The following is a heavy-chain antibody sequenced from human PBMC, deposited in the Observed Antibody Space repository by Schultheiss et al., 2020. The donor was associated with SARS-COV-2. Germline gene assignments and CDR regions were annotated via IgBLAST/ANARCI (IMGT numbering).Heavy chain of an antibody. D-gene: IGHD1/OR15-1a*01. J-gene: IGHJ6*02. V-gene: IGHV4-39*07. Sequence: SETLSLTCTVSGGSISSSSYYWGWIRQPPGKGLEWIGEINHSGSTNYNPSLKSRVTISVDTSKNQFSLKLSSVTAADTAVYYCARSNRPRPYYYYGMDVWGQGTTVTVSS. CDR3: ARSNRPRPYYYYGMDV. CDR1: GGSISSSSYY. CDR2: INHSGST.